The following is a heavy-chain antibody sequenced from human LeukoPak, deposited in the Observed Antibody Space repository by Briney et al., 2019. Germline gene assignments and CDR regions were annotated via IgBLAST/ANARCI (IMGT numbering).Heavy chain of an antibody. CDR3: ARVGVTTGSYFDY. CDR1: GGSFSGYY. D-gene: IGHD4-11*01. V-gene: IGHV4-34*01. J-gene: IGHJ4*02. Sequence: SETLSLTCAVYGGSFSGYYWSWIRQPPGKGLEWIGEINHSGSTSYNPSLKSRVTISVDTSKNQFSLKLSSVTAADTAVYYCARVGVTTGSYFDYWGQGTLVTVSS. CDR2: INHSGST.